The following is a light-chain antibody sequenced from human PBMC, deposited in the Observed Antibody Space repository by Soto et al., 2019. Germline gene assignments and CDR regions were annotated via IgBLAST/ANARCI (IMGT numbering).Light chain of an antibody. CDR3: HQTYSTPQT. CDR2: SAS. CDR1: QTVTDY. V-gene: IGKV1-39*01. Sequence: DIPMTQSPSSLSASVGDRVTITCRAGQTVTDYLNWYQHKPGKAPKLLIYSASTLQTGVPSRFSGSGSGTDFTLTITSLQPEDFGTYYCHQTYSTPQTFCQGTRVEIK. J-gene: IGKJ1*01.